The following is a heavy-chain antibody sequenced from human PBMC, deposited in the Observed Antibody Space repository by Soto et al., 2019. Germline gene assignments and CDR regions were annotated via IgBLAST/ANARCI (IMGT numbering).Heavy chain of an antibody. J-gene: IGHJ4*02. CDR3: TTPFAYDSSGYYSDY. D-gene: IGHD3-22*01. Sequence: EVQLVESGGGLVKPGGSLRLSCAASGFTFSNAWMNWVRQAPGKGLEWVGGIKSKTDGGTTDYAAPVKGRFTISRDDSKNTLYLQMNSLKTEDTAVYYCTTPFAYDSSGYYSDYWGQGTLVTVSS. V-gene: IGHV3-15*07. CDR2: IKSKTDGGTT. CDR1: GFTFSNAW.